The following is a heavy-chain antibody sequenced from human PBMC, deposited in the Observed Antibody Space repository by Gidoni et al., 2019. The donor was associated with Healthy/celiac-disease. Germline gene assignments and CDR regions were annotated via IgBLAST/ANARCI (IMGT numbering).Heavy chain of an antibody. Sequence: QLQLQESGPGLVKPSETLSLTCTVSGGSISSSSYYWGWIRQPPGKGLEWIGSIYYSGSPYYNPSLKSRVTISVDTSKNQFSLKLSSVTAADTAVYYCARQYSYGPNWFDPWGQGTLVTVSS. J-gene: IGHJ5*02. D-gene: IGHD5-18*01. CDR1: GGSISSSSYY. CDR3: ARQYSYGPNWFDP. V-gene: IGHV4-39*01. CDR2: IYYSGSP.